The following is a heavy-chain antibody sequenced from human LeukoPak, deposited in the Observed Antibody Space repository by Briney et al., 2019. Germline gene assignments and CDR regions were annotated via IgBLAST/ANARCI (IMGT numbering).Heavy chain of an antibody. D-gene: IGHD6-13*01. CDR2: IYTSGST. CDR3: ARNSIAAAGTGIWDYYYYGMDV. CDR1: GGSISSYY. Sequence: PSETLSLTCTVSGGSISSYYWSWIRHPAGRGLEWIGRIYTSGSTNYNPSLKSRVTMSVDTSKNQFSLKLSSVTAADTAVYYCARNSIAAAGTGIWDYYYYGMDVWGQGTTVTVSS. V-gene: IGHV4-4*07. J-gene: IGHJ6*02.